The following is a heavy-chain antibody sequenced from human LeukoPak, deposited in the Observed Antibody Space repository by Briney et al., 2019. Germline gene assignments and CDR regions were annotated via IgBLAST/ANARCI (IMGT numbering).Heavy chain of an antibody. V-gene: IGHV4-59*08. J-gene: IGHJ4*02. Sequence: PSETLSFTCTVSGGSFSSYYWSWIRQPPGKGLEWIGYVSYTGSTNYNPSLKSRLTISVDTSKNQFSLKLSSVTAADMAVYYCARRGSGYYAYFDYWGQGTLVTVSS. CDR2: VSYTGST. D-gene: IGHD3-22*01. CDR1: GGSFSSYY. CDR3: ARRGSGYYAYFDY.